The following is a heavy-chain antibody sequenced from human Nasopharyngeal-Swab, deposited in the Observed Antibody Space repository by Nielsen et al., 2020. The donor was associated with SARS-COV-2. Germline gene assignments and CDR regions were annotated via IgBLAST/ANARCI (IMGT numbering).Heavy chain of an antibody. CDR2: ISYDGSNK. CDR1: GFTFSSYG. Sequence: GGSLRLSCAASGFTFSSYGMHWVRQAPGKGLEWVAVISYDGSNKYYADSVKGRFTISRDNSKNTLYLQMNSLRAEDTAVYYFANSFLGLLPELGFFGSSWFPPYYWGQGTLVTVSS. J-gene: IGHJ4*02. CDR3: ANSFLGLLPELGFFGSSWFPPYY. D-gene: IGHD6-13*01. V-gene: IGHV3-30*18.